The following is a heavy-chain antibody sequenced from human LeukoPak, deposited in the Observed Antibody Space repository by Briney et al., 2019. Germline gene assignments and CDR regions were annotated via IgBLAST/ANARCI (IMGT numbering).Heavy chain of an antibody. D-gene: IGHD1-26*01. Sequence: SETLSLSCAASGGSITSNSMSWVRQPPGEGLEHIGYIHYSADSNNNPSLKSRGTMSMGTSKNQFSLKLTSVTAADTSVYYCAKYADGGTYPLDPWGQGTLVTVSS. V-gene: IGHV4-59*08. CDR1: GGSITSNS. J-gene: IGHJ5*02. CDR2: IHYSADS. CDR3: AKYADGGTYPLDP.